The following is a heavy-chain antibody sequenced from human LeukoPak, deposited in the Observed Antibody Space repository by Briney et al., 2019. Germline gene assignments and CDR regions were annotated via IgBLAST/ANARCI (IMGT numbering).Heavy chain of an antibody. CDR1: GFTFSSYA. J-gene: IGHJ3*02. D-gene: IGHD1-1*01. CDR2: ISGSGGST. Sequence: HPGGSLRLSCAASGFTFSSYAMSWVRQAPGKGLEWVSAISGSGGSTYYADSVKGRFTISRDNSKNTLYLQMNSLRAEDTAVYYCAIPLLDWNGAFDIWGQGTMVTVSS. V-gene: IGHV3-23*01. CDR3: AIPLLDWNGAFDI.